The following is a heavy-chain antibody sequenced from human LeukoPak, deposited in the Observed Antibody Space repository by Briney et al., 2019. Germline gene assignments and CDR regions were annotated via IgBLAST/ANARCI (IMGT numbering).Heavy chain of an antibody. D-gene: IGHD2-15*01. CDR1: GGYINSSSDY. J-gene: IGHJ4*02. V-gene: IGHV4-39*07. CDR2: IYYSGST. CDR3: ARATLRNFDY. Sequence: PSETLSLTCTVSGGYINSSSDYWGWIRQPPGKGLEGIGRIYYSGSTYYNPSLKSRVTISVDTSKNQFSLKLSSVTAADTAVYYCARATLRNFDYWGQGTLVTVSS.